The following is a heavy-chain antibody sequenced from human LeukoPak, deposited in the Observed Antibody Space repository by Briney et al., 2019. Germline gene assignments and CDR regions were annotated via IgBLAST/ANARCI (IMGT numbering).Heavy chain of an antibody. V-gene: IGHV3-33*01. CDR3: ATHACCSNIWHSLNY. J-gene: IGHJ4*02. Sequence: PGRSLRLSCAASGFTFGNYGMHWVRQAPGKGLEWVAVIWYDGSKKYYGDSVKGRFTISRDKSKNTLYLQMNYLRAEDTAVYYCATHACCSNIWHSLNYWGQGILVTVSS. CDR2: IWYDGSKK. D-gene: IGHD2-15*01. CDR1: GFTFGNYG.